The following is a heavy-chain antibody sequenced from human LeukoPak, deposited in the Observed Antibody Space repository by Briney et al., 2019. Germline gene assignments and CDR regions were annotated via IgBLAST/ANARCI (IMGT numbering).Heavy chain of an antibody. D-gene: IGHD2/OR15-2a*01. V-gene: IGHV1-8*02. CDR1: GGTFSSYA. Sequence: AASVKVSCKASGGTFSSYAINWVRQATGQGLEWMGWMNPNSGNTGYAQKFQGRVTMTRNTSISTAYMELSSLRSEDTAVYYCARAGLRTTLDAPLDPWGQGTLVTVSS. CDR3: ARAGLRTTLDAPLDP. J-gene: IGHJ5*02. CDR2: MNPNSGNT.